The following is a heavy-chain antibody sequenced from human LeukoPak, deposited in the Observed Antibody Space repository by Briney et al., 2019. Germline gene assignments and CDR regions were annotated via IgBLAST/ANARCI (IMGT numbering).Heavy chain of an antibody. CDR3: AKGPPGWFGPEDY. D-gene: IGHD3-10*01. CDR2: ISSSGSTI. Sequence: PGGSLRLSCAAPGFTFSSYEMNWVRQAPGKGLEWVSYISSSGSTIYYADSVKGRFTISRDNSKNTLYLQMNSLRAEDTAVYYCAKGPPGWFGPEDYWGQGTLVTVSS. J-gene: IGHJ4*02. CDR1: GFTFSSYE. V-gene: IGHV3-48*03.